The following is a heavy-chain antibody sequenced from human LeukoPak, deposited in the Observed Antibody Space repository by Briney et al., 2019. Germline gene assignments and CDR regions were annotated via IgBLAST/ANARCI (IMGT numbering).Heavy chain of an antibody. CDR2: IYYSGST. J-gene: IGHJ4*02. CDR3: ARATRSRVVVAATIFDY. D-gene: IGHD2-15*01. Sequence: PSETLSLTCTVSGGSISSSSYYWGWIRQPPGKGLEWIGSIYYSGSTYYNPSLKSRVTISVDTSKNQFSLKLSSVTAADTAVYYCARATRSRVVVAATIFDYWGQGTLVTVSS. CDR1: GGSISSSSYY. V-gene: IGHV4-39*07.